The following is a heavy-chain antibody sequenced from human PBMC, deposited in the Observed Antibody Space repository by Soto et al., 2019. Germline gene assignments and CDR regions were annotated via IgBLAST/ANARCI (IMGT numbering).Heavy chain of an antibody. D-gene: IGHD3-22*01. Sequence: GGSLRLSCAASGFTFSTYTMNWVRQAPGKGLEWVSSISSSDNYIYYADSVKGRFTISRDNAKNSLYLQMTSLRADDTAVYYCAGDGQSYYDSAGFYAHYYGMDVWGQGTTVTVSS. V-gene: IGHV3-21*01. CDR1: GFTFSTYT. CDR2: ISSSDNYI. CDR3: AGDGQSYYDSAGFYAHYYGMDV. J-gene: IGHJ6*02.